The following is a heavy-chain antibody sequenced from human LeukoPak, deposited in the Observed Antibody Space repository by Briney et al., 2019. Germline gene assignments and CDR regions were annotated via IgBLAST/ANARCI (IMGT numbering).Heavy chain of an antibody. CDR3: ARSYYDYVWGSSSPDDY. CDR2: ISSSSSYT. CDR1: GFTFSSYE. J-gene: IGHJ4*02. D-gene: IGHD3-16*01. Sequence: PGGSLRLSCAASGFTFSSYEMNWVRQAPGKGLEWVSYISSSSSYTNYADSVKGRFTISRDNAKNSLYLQMNSLRAEDTAVYYCARSYYDYVWGSSSPDDYWGQRILVTVSS. V-gene: IGHV3-21*05.